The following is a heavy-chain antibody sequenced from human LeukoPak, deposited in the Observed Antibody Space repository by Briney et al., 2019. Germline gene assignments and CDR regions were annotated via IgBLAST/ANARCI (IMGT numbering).Heavy chain of an antibody. V-gene: IGHV3-11*04. CDR3: ARTYYDILTGYNPYFDY. CDR2: ISNGGNII. CDR1: GFTFSDYY. Sequence: GGSLRLTCAASGFTFSDYYMSWILQAPGKGLEWLSYISNGGNIISYADSVKGRFTISRDNAKNSLYLQMNSLRAEDTAVYYCARTYYDILTGYNPYFDYWGQGTLVTVSS. J-gene: IGHJ4*02. D-gene: IGHD3-9*01.